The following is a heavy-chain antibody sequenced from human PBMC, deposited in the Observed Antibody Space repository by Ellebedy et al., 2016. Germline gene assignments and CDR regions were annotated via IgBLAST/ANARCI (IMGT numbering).Heavy chain of an antibody. J-gene: IGHJ5*02. Sequence: GESLKISXAASGFTFSNYAMSWVRKAPGKGLEWVSAITSAGNTGYADSVKGRFTISRDNSKSTVYLQMNSLTAEDTAVYYCAKEYSIAPNYFDPWGQGTLVTVSS. CDR3: AKEYSIAPNYFDP. CDR1: GFTFSNYA. CDR2: ITSAGNT. V-gene: IGHV3-23*01. D-gene: IGHD6-13*01.